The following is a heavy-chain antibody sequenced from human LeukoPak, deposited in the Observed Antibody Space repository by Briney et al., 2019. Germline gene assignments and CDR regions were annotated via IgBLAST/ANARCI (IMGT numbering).Heavy chain of an antibody. CDR3: AKDVYYGSGSYFDRMDV. CDR1: GFTFSSYG. J-gene: IGHJ6*02. Sequence: GSLRLSSAASGFTFSSYGMHWVRQAPGKGLEWVAVISYDGSNKYYADSVKGRFTISRDNSKNTLYLQMNSLRAEDTAVYYCAKDVYYGSGSYFDRMDVWGQGTTVTVSS. CDR2: ISYDGSNK. V-gene: IGHV3-30*18. D-gene: IGHD3-10*01.